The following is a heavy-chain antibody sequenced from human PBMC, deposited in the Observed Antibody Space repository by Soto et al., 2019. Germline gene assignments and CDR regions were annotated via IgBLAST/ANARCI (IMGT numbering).Heavy chain of an antibody. CDR2: LSWNGDII. CDR3: AKDTLLELRLISYSALDD. J-gene: IGHJ6*02. CDR1: ELSFDDEV. V-gene: IGHV3-9*01. D-gene: IGHD3-16*01. Sequence: GGSLRLSCVASELSFDDEVMNWVRQVPGTGMEWVSGLSWNGDIIGYADSVKGRFTISSDNDKKSLYLQTNSLRPEDTALYNCAKDTLLELRLISYSALDDWGQGTAVTVSS.